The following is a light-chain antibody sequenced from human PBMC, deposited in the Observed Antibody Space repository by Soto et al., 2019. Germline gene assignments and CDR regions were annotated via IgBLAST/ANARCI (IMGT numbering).Light chain of an antibody. Sequence: DIQMTQSPSSLSASVGDRVTITCRANQDISYYLAWYQQKQGKVPKLLIYGASTLQSGVPSRFSGSGSGTDFTLTISSLQPEDIATYYCQQYNSYSQAFGQGTKVDI. J-gene: IGKJ1*01. CDR3: QQYNSYSQA. CDR2: GAS. CDR1: QDISYY. V-gene: IGKV1-27*01.